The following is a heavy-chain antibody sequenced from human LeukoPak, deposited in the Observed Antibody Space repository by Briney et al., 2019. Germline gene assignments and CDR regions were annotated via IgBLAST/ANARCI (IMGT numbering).Heavy chain of an antibody. CDR3: ARDGGSYGSGSRNWFDP. CDR2: IIPIFGTA. CDR1: GGTFSSYA. V-gene: IGHV1-69*06. D-gene: IGHD3-10*01. J-gene: IGHJ5*02. Sequence: VASVKVSCKASGGTFSSYAISWVRQAPGQGLEWMGGIIPIFGTANYAQKFQGRVTITADKSTSTAYMELSSLRSEGTAVYYCARDGGSYGSGSRNWFDPWGQGTLVTVSS.